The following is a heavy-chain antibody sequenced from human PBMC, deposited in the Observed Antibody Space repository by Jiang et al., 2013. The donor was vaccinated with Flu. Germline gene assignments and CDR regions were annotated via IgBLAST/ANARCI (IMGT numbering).Heavy chain of an antibody. D-gene: IGHD3-3*01. V-gene: IGHV3-30*01. CDR1: GFTFSSYA. Sequence: LLESGGGVVQPGRSLRLSCAASGFTFSSYAMHWVRQAPGKGLEWVAVISYDGSNKYYADSVKGRFTISRDNSKNTPYLQMNSLRAEDTAVYYCARERGGDFWSGYFRDYYYYGMDVWGKGTTVTVSS. CDR2: ISYDGSNK. CDR3: ARERGGDFWSGYFRDYYYYGMDV. J-gene: IGHJ6*04.